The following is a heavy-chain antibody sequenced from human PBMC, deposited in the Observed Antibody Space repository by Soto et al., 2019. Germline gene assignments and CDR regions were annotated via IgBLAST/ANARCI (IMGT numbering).Heavy chain of an antibody. Sequence: ASVKVSCKASGGTFSSYAISWVRQAPGQGLEWMGGIIPIFGTANYAQKFQGRVTITADESTSTAYMELSSLRSEDTAVYYCAREGYYGSGSYPWYYFDYWGQGTLVTVSS. CDR1: GGTFSSYA. CDR3: AREGYYGSGSYPWYYFDY. CDR2: IIPIFGTA. D-gene: IGHD3-10*01. J-gene: IGHJ4*02. V-gene: IGHV1-69*13.